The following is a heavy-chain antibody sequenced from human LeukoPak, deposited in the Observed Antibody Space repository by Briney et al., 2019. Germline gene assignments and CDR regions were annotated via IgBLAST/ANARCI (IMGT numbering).Heavy chain of an antibody. Sequence: GGSLRLSCAASGFTFSSYAMSWVRQAPGKGLEWVSAISGSGGSTYYADSVKGRFTISRDNSKTTLYLQMNSLRAEDTAVYYCAKVRSGVYDAFDIWGQGTMVTLSS. D-gene: IGHD5/OR15-5a*01. V-gene: IGHV3-23*01. J-gene: IGHJ3*02. CDR3: AKVRSGVYDAFDI. CDR2: ISGSGGST. CDR1: GFTFSSYA.